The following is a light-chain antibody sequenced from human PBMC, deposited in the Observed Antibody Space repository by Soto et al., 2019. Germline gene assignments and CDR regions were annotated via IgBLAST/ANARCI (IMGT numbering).Light chain of an antibody. J-gene: IGKJ4*01. CDR3: QQRSNWPQLT. CDR1: QSVSSH. V-gene: IGKV3-11*01. Sequence: EIVLAQSPATLSLSPGQRATLSCRASQSVSSHLAWYQHKPGQAPRLLINDASNRATGVPLRFSGSGSGTDFTLTISSLEPEDFAIYYCQQRSNWPQLTFGGGTKVEIK. CDR2: DAS.